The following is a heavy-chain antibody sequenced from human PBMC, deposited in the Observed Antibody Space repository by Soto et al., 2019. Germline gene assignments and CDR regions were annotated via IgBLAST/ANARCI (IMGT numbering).Heavy chain of an antibody. D-gene: IGHD4-17*01. CDR3: ARERLRGDY. Sequence: PGGSLRLSCAASGFTFSDYSMNWVRQAPGKGLEWLSYISSSSSTIYYADSVKGRFTISRDNAKNSLYLQMNSLRAEDTAVYYCARERLRGDYWGQGTLVTVSS. CDR2: ISSSSSTI. CDR1: GFTFSDYS. J-gene: IGHJ4*02. V-gene: IGHV3-48*01.